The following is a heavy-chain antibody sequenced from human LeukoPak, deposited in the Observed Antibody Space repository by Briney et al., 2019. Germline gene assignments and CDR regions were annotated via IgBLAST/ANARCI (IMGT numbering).Heavy chain of an antibody. V-gene: IGHV3-23*01. CDR3: AKSMQSRPDYFDY. CDR2: ISGSGGST. CDR1: GFTFSSYA. Sequence: GGSLRLSCAASGFTFSSYAMSWVRQAPGKGLEWVSAISGSGGSTYYADSVKGRFTISRDNSKNTLYLQINSLRAEDTAVYYCAKSMQSRPDYFDYWGQGTLVTVSS. D-gene: IGHD5/OR15-5a*01. J-gene: IGHJ4*02.